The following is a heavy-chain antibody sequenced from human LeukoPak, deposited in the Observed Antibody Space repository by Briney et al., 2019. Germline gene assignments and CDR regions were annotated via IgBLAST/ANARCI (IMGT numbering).Heavy chain of an antibody. J-gene: IGHJ4*02. CDR1: GGSISSYY. D-gene: IGHD3-9*01. V-gene: IGHV4-59*01. CDR3: ARHRIHRILTGYDY. Sequence: SETLSLTCTVSGGSISSYYWSWIRQPPGKGLEWIGYIYYSGSTNYNPSLESRVTISVDTSKNQFSLKLSSVTAADTAVYYCARHRIHRILTGYDYWGQGILVTVSS. CDR2: IYYSGST.